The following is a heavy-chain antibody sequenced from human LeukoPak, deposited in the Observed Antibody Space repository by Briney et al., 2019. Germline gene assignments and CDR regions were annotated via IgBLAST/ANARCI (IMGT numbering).Heavy chain of an antibody. J-gene: IGHJ4*02. V-gene: IGHV3-74*01. CDR1: GFTFSSYL. Sequence: GGSLRLSCAASGFTFSSYLMHWVRQAPGKGLVWVSRINTDGSSTGYADSVKGRFTISRDNAKNTLYLQMNSLRTEDTAVYYCARAPNDYWSSYSASFDSWGQGTLVTVSS. CDR2: INTDGSST. CDR3: ARAPNDYWSSYSASFDS. D-gene: IGHD3-3*01.